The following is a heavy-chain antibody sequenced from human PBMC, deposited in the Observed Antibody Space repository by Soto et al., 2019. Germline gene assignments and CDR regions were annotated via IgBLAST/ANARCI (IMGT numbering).Heavy chain of an antibody. CDR1: GFTFSSYA. CDR2: ISGSGGST. J-gene: IGHJ5*02. V-gene: IGHV3-23*01. Sequence: PGGSLTLSCAASGFTFSSYAMSWVRQAPGKGLEWGSAISGSGGSTYYADSVKGRFTISRDNSKNTLYLQMNSLRAEDTAVYYCAKDKDLGIYLSYDHWGQGTLVTVYS. D-gene: IGHD3-16*01. CDR3: AKDKDLGIYLSYDH.